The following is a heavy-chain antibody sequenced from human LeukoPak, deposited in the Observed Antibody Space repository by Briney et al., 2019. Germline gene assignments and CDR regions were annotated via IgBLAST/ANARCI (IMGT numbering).Heavy chain of an antibody. Sequence: PGGSLRLSCAASGFSFSSYAINWVRQAPGKGLEWVSSISGSAGTTLYADSVKGRFTISRDNSKNTLHLQMNSLRAEDTAVYYCAQDSCGTSCYHYFDHWGQGTLVTVSS. V-gene: IGHV3-23*01. CDR1: GFSFSSYA. CDR3: AQDSCGTSCYHYFDH. CDR2: ISGSAGTT. D-gene: IGHD2-2*01. J-gene: IGHJ4*02.